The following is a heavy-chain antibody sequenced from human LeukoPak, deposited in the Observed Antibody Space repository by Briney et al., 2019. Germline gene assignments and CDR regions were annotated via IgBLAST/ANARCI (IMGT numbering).Heavy chain of an antibody. CDR2: ISGSGGTT. CDR1: GFTFGSYA. Sequence: GGSLRLSCAASGFTFGSYAMSWVRQAPGKGLEWVSVISGSGGTTHYADSVKGRFTIPRDNSKNTLYLQMNSLRAEDTAVYYCAKAMGIAARKSTVDYWGQGTLVTVSS. V-gene: IGHV3-23*01. D-gene: IGHD6-6*01. CDR3: AKAMGIAARKSTVDY. J-gene: IGHJ4*02.